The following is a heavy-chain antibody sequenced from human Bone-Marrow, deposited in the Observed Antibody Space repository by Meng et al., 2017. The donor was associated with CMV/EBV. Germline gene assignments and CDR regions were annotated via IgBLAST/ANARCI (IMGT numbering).Heavy chain of an antibody. J-gene: IGHJ4*02. CDR3: ARVGAIFGVVPYYFDY. CDR2: ISSSGSTI. V-gene: IGHV3-11*01. D-gene: IGHD3-3*01. Sequence: SGFTFSDYYMSWIRQAPGKGLEWVSYISSSGSTIYYADSVKGRFTISRDNAKNSLYLQMNSLRAEDTAVYYCARVGAIFGVVPYYFDYWGQGTLVTVSS. CDR1: GFTFSDYY.